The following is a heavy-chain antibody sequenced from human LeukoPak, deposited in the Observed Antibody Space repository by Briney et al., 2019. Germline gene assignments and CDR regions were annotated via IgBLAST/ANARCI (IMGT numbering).Heavy chain of an antibody. J-gene: IGHJ4*02. CDR1: GFTFSSYA. V-gene: IGHV3-23*01. CDR2: ISGSGGST. CDR3: AKDGDPTGTTSHIDY. D-gene: IGHD1-7*01. Sequence: GGSLRLSCAASGFTFSSYAMSWVRQAPGKGLEWVSAISGSGGSTYYADSVKGRFTISRDNSENTLYLQMSSLRAEDTAVYYCAKDGDPTGTTSHIDYWGQGTLVTVSS.